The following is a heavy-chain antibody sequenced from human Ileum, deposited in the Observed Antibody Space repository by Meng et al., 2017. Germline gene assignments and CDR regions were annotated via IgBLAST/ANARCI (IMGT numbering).Heavy chain of an antibody. CDR3: AASLDGNRFDP. D-gene: IGHD1-26*01. V-gene: IGHV4-30-4*01. CDR2: IFDTGPP. CDR1: GGSLSSGDYY. J-gene: IGHJ5*02. Sequence: VQLQESGPGLVKSSQTLSLTCTFSGGSLSSGDYYWSWIRQPPGKGLEWIGYIFDTGPPSYSPPLRSRLSISMDTSKNQFSLRLTSVSAADTAVYYCAASLDGNRFDPWGQGTLVTVSS.